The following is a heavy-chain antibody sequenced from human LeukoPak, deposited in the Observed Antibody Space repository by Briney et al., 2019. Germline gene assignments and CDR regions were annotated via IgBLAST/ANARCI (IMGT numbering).Heavy chain of an antibody. D-gene: IGHD6-13*01. CDR2: INPNSGGT. J-gene: IGHJ3*02. Sequence: ASVKVSCKASGYTFTGYYMHWVRQAPGQGLEWMGWINPNSGGTNYAQKFQGRVTMTRDTSISTAYVELSRLRSDDTAVYYCASSSKGGYSRDAFDIWGQGTMVTVSS. V-gene: IGHV1-2*02. CDR3: ASSSKGGYSRDAFDI. CDR1: GYTFTGYY.